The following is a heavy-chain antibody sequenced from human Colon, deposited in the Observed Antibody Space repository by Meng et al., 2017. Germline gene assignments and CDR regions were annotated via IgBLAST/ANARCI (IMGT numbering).Heavy chain of an antibody. CDR2: IDHRGSA. CDR3: ARHGGYYQDF. V-gene: IGHV4-4*02. J-gene: IGHJ4*02. Sequence: QGQEQESGPGLVEPSDTLSLASSGSGASVNVDSYWSWGRQPPGRGLGWIGKIDHRGSAYYRPSLNSRVTMSLDKSRNQFSLRLTSVTAADTAVYYCARHGGYYQDFWGQGTLVTVSS. CDR1: GASVNVDSY. D-gene: IGHD4-23*01.